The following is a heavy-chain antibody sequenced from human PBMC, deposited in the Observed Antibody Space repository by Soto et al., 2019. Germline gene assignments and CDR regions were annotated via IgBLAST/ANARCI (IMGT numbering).Heavy chain of an antibody. Sequence: PGGSLRLSCAASGFTFSSYSMNWVRQAPGKGLDWVSSISSSSSYIYYADSVKGRLTISRDNAKNSLYLQMNSLKTEDTVVYYCSQGIVATIGGGYYYGLDVRGQGTTVTVSS. J-gene: IGHJ6*02. V-gene: IGHV3-21*03. CDR3: SQGIVATIGGGYYYGLDV. D-gene: IGHD5-12*01. CDR1: GFTFSSYS. CDR2: ISSSSSYI.